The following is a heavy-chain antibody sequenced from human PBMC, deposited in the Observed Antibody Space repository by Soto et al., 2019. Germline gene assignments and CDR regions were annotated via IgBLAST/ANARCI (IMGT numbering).Heavy chain of an antibody. CDR1: GFTFSSYA. V-gene: IGHV3-23*01. CDR3: AKDPIVVVAATFDY. D-gene: IGHD2-15*01. Sequence: LRLSCAASGFTFSSYAMSWVRQAPGKGLEWVSAISGSGGSTYYADSVKGRFTISRDNSKNTLYLQMNSLRAEDTAVYYCAKDPIVVVAATFDYWGQGTLVTVSS. J-gene: IGHJ4*02. CDR2: ISGSGGST.